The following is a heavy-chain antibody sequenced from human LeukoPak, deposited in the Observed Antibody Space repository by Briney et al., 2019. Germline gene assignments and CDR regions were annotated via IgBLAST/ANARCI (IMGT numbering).Heavy chain of an antibody. J-gene: IGHJ4*02. CDR3: ARGCGGACSTRLLDS. Sequence: ASVKVSCKASGYTFTSYYMHWVRQAPGQGLEWMGIINPSGGSTSYAQKFQGRVTMTRDTSTSTVYMELSSLRSEDTAVYYCARGCGGACSTRLLDSWGQGTLATVSS. V-gene: IGHV1-46*01. CDR1: GYTFTSYY. CDR2: INPSGGST. D-gene: IGHD2-21*02.